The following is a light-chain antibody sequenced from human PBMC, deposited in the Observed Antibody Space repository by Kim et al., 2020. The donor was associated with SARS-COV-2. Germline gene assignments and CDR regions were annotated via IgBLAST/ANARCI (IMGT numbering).Light chain of an antibody. V-gene: IGLV3-1*01. J-gene: IGLJ2*01. CDR3: QAWDNSVV. CDR1: KLGDKY. CDR2: QNS. Sequence: SYELTQPPSVSVSPGQTASITCSGDKLGDKYACWYQQKPGQSPVLVIYQNSKRPSGIPERFYGSNSGNTATLTISGTQAMDEADYYCQAWDNSVVFGGGTQLTVL.